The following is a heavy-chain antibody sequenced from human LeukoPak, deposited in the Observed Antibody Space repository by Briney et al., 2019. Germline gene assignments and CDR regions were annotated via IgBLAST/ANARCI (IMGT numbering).Heavy chain of an antibody. CDR3: ARSNVGGIVVVVAANDY. CDR2: ISSSSSTI. CDR1: GFTFSSYS. Sequence: KTGGSLRLSCAASGFTFSSYSMNWVRQAPGKGLEWVSYISSSSSTIYYADSVKGRFTISRDNAKNSLYLQMNSLRAEDTAVYYCARSNVGGIVVVVAANDYWGQGTLVTVSS. D-gene: IGHD2-15*01. J-gene: IGHJ4*02. V-gene: IGHV3-48*01.